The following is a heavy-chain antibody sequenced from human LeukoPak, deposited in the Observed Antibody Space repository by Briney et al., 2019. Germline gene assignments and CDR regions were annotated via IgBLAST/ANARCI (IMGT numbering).Heavy chain of an antibody. Sequence: ASVKVSCKASGYTFNRYGISWVQQAPGQGLEWMGWISAYNGNTKNAQNLQGRVTMTTDTSTTTAYMELRSLKSDDTAVYYCARGHSTSWPEYFQHWGQGTLVTVSS. D-gene: IGHD6-13*01. J-gene: IGHJ1*01. CDR2: ISAYNGNT. CDR1: GYTFNRYG. CDR3: ARGHSTSWPEYFQH. V-gene: IGHV1-18*01.